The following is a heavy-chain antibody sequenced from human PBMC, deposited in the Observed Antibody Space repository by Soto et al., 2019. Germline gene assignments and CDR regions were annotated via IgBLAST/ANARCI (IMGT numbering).Heavy chain of an antibody. CDR1: GGSISSGGYY. J-gene: IGHJ3*02. D-gene: IGHD6-13*01. Sequence: QVQLQESGPGLVKPSQTLSLTCTFSGGSISSGGYYWSWIRQHPGKGLEWIGYIYYSGSTYYNPSLKSRVTISVDTSKNQFSLKLSSVTAADTAVYYCALYSSSWYEVAFDIWGQGTMVTVSS. CDR2: IYYSGST. CDR3: ALYSSSWYEVAFDI. V-gene: IGHV4-31*03.